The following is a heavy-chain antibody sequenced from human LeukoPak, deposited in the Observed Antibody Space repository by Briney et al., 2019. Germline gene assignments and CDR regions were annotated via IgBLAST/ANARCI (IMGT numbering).Heavy chain of an antibody. CDR1: GFTFATYT. CDR3: ERDRVQIWSFVGTFDS. J-gene: IGHJ4*02. D-gene: IGHD3-10*01. CDR2: ISFDGRNI. V-gene: IGHV3-30*04. Sequence: GGSLRLSCAASGFTFATYTMHWLRQTPGKGLEWVALISFDGRNILYADSVQGRFTISRDIPKNTLYLQMNSLRPEDTAVYYCERDRVQIWSFVGTFDSWGQGSLVTVSS.